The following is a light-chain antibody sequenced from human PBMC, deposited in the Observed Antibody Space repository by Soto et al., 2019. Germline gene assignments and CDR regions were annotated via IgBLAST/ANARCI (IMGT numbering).Light chain of an antibody. V-gene: IGKV1-39*01. J-gene: IGKJ5*01. CDR3: LESSSALT. CDR1: QSISRY. CDR2: LAS. Sequence: DIEVTQSPSSLSSSVGDIVTITCRASQSISRYLSWYQQKPGKAPKLLIYLASSLQSGVPSRFSGSGSGTDFTLTISSLQPEDLATYYCLESSSALTFGQGTRLEIK.